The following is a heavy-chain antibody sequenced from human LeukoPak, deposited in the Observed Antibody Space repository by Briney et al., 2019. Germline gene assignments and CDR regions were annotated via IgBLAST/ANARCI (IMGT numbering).Heavy chain of an antibody. V-gene: IGHV4-39*01. CDR1: GGSISSNNYY. CDR2: IYYSGST. D-gene: IGHD4-23*01. Sequence: PSETLSLTCTVSGGSISSNNYYWGWVRQPPGKGLGLIGTIYYSGSTYYKPSLKSRVTISVDTSKNQLSLKLSSVTAADTAVYYCARRDSYGGGWFDPWGQGTLVTVSS. CDR3: ARRDSYGGGWFDP. J-gene: IGHJ5*02.